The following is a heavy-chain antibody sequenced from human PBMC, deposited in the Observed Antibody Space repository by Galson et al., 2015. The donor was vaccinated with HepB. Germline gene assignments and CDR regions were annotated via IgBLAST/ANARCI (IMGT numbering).Heavy chain of an antibody. D-gene: IGHD6-13*01. J-gene: IGHJ2*01. V-gene: IGHV3-23*01. Sequence: SLRLSCAGSGFTFSSYAMSWVRQAPGKGLEWVLFISGSGGSTYYADSVKGRFTISRDNSKNTMYLQMNSLRAEDTAIYYCAKYGGPLIAAAGPTVRYFDLWGRGTLVTVSS. CDR3: AKYGGPLIAAAGPTVRYFDL. CDR2: ISGSGGST. CDR1: GFTFSSYA.